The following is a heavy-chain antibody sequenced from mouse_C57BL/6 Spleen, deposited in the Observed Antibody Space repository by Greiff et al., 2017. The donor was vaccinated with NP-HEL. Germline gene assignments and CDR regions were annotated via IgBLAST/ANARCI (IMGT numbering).Heavy chain of an antibody. CDR3: ARWYGSSYAWFAY. V-gene: IGHV1-64*01. CDR2: IHPNSGST. Sequence: QVQLQQSGAELVKPGASVKLSCKASGYTFTSYWMHWVKQRPGQGLEWIGMIHPNSGSTNYNEKFKSKATLTVDKSSSTAYMQLSSLTSEDSAVYYCARWYGSSYAWFAYWGQGTLVTVSA. J-gene: IGHJ3*01. D-gene: IGHD1-1*01. CDR1: GYTFTSYW.